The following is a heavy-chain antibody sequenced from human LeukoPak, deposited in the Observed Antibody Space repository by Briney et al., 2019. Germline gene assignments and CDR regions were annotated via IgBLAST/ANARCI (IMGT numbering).Heavy chain of an antibody. CDR2: IEGGDGNT. D-gene: IGHD3-16*01. J-gene: IGHJ4*02. V-gene: IGHV3-23*01. CDR3: AKGGWGSIVDY. Sequence: PGGSLRLSCAVSGFTFKNYGMTWVRQAPGTGLEWVATIEGGDGNTHYADSVRGRFTISRDNSKNTLYLQMNSLRAEDTAVYYCAKGGWGSIVDYWGQGTLVTVSS. CDR1: GFTFKNYG.